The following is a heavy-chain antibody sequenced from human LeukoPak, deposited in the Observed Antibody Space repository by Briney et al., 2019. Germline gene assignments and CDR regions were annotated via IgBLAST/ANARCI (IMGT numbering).Heavy chain of an antibody. CDR1: GFTFSSFA. D-gene: IGHD2-15*01. CDR3: AKCPKYCSGGTCYDDYYYGMDV. Sequence: PGGSLRLSCAASGFTFSSFAMSWVRQAPGKGLEWVSAISGSGGSTYFADSVKGRFTISRDNSKNTLYLQMNSLRAEDTAVYYCAKCPKYCSGGTCYDDYYYGMDVWGQGTTVTVSS. V-gene: IGHV3-23*01. J-gene: IGHJ6*02. CDR2: ISGSGGST.